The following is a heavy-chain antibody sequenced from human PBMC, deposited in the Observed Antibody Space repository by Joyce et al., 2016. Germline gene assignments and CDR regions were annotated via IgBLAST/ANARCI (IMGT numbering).Heavy chain of an antibody. V-gene: IGHV3-7*01. Sequence: EVQLVESGGGLVQPGGSLRLSCAASGFTFSGNSMSWFRQAPGGGLEWVANIKQDGSAVYYLDSVKGRFTVSRDNARSLVHLQMVSLRVEDTALYYCARGKAFDVWGQGTMVTVSS. CDR1: GFTFSGNS. CDR2: IKQDGSAV. J-gene: IGHJ3*01. CDR3: ARGKAFDV.